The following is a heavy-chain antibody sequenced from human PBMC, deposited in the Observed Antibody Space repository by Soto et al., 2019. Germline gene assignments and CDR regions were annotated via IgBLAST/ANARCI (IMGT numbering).Heavy chain of an antibody. V-gene: IGHV4-31*08. J-gene: IGHJ5*02. CDR2: IYHSGST. Sequence: QVQLQESGPRLVKPSQTQSLTCNVSGVSISSAGYYWSWIRQHPGKGLEWIGYIYHSGSTYYNPSLKRRGTIFGGLSPDPFPPGLGSVAAAGPARFYWSEEKRVWVSSGSPYWFDPWGQGTLVTVSS. CDR3: SEEKRVWVSSGSPYWFDP. CDR1: GVSISSAGYY. D-gene: IGHD3-10*01.